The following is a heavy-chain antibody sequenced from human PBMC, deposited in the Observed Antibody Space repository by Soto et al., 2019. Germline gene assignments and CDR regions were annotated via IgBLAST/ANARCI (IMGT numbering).Heavy chain of an antibody. V-gene: IGHV1-8*01. CDR2: MTPDSGDT. Sequence: QVQLVQSGAEVRKPGASVKVSCKASGHTLASYDINWVRQATGQGLEWMGWMTPDSGDTGYAQKLQGRVTMTWDTSITTAYMELSSVRCDDTAVYYCARDPFYGWFDSWGQGTLVTVSS. CDR3: ARDPFYGWFDS. CDR1: GHTLASYD. D-gene: IGHD3-16*01. J-gene: IGHJ5*01.